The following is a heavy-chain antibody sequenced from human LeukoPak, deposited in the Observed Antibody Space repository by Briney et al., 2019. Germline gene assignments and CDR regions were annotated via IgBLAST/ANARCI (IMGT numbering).Heavy chain of an antibody. J-gene: IGHJ4*02. CDR3: ASEDIVVVPAANAFDY. CDR1: GFTFSSYS. CDR2: ISSSSSTI. V-gene: IGHV3-48*04. Sequence: GGSLRLSCAASGFTFSSYSMNWVRQAPGKGLEWVSSISSSSSTIYYADSVKGRFTISRDNAKNSLYLQMNSLRAEDTAVYYCASEDIVVVPAANAFDYWGQGTLVTVSS. D-gene: IGHD2-2*01.